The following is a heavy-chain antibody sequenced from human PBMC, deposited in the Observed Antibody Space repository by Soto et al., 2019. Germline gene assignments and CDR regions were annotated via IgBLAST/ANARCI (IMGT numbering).Heavy chain of an antibody. CDR3: ARAGNVVLLWFGYGMDV. CDR2: INPNSGGT. V-gene: IGHV1-2*04. J-gene: IGHJ6*02. Sequence: QVQLVQSGAEVKKPGASVKVSCKASGYTFTGYYMHWVRQAPGQGLEWMGWINPNSGGTNYAQKFQGWVTMTRDTSISTAYMELSRLRSDDTAVYYCARAGNVVLLWFGYGMDVWGQGTTVTVSS. CDR1: GYTFTGYY. D-gene: IGHD3-10*01.